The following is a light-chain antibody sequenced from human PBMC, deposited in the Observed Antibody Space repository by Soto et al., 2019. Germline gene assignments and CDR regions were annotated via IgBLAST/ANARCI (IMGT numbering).Light chain of an antibody. CDR1: QSISTY. V-gene: IGKV1-39*01. CDR2: DAS. J-gene: IGKJ3*01. Sequence: DIQMTQSPFSLSASVGDRVTITCRTSQSISTYLNWYQQKPGKAPNLLIYDASSLQSGVPSRFSGSGYGTEFTLTISSLQPEDFATFYGQQTYSTPRTFGPGTKVDIE. CDR3: QQTYSTPRT.